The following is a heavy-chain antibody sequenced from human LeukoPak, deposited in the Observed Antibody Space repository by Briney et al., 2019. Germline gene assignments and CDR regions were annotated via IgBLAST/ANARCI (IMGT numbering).Heavy chain of an antibody. CDR1: GYIFTNFG. V-gene: IGHV1-18*01. D-gene: IGHD6-6*01. Sequence: ASVRVSCKASGYIFTNFGVSWVRQAPGQGLEWMGWISAYNGNTNYAQKFQDRLTVTTDTSTSTDYMELTSLRSDDTAVYYCARDRSSSSLWGQGTLVTVSS. J-gene: IGHJ4*02. CDR3: ARDRSSSSL. CDR2: ISAYNGNT.